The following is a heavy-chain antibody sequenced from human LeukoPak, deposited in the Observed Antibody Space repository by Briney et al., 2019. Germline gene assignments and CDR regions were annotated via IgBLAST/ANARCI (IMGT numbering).Heavy chain of an antibody. CDR3: ARGGHYDSVWGRYRQKDGFDY. CDR1: GFTFSSYS. CDR2: ISSSSNIR. V-gene: IGHV3-48*01. D-gene: IGHD3-16*02. Sequence: GGSLRLSCAASGFTFSSYSMNWVRQAPGKGLEWVLYISSSSNIRYYADSVKGRFTISRDNAKNSLYLQMNSLRAEDTAVYYCARGGHYDSVWGRYRQKDGFDYWGQGTLVIVSS. J-gene: IGHJ4*02.